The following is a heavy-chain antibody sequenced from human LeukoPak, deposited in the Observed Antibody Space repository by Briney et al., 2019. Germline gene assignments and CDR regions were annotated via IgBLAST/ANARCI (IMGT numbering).Heavy chain of an antibody. CDR2: IIPIFGTA. Sequence: AASVKVSCKASGGTFSSYAISWVRQAPGQGLEWMGGIIPIFGTANYAQKFQGRVTITADESTSTAYMELSSLRSEDTAVYYCARERERAYYDSWRGYYLRQSYFYYGMDVWGQGTTVTVSS. D-gene: IGHD3-3*01. CDR3: ARERERAYYDSWRGYYLRQSYFYYGMDV. CDR1: GGTFSSYA. V-gene: IGHV1-69*13. J-gene: IGHJ6*02.